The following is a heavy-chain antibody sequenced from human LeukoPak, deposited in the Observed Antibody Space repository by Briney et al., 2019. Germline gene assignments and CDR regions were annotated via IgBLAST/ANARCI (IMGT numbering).Heavy chain of an antibody. CDR2: INYSGSS. V-gene: IGHV4-59*01. D-gene: IGHD6-19*01. CDR1: GGAISSYY. J-gene: IGHJ4*02. Sequence: AETLSLTCAVSGGAISSYYWGWIRQPPGKGLEWIGYINYSGSSNHNPSLKSRVTISVDTSKNQFSLKLSSVTAADTAVYYCARGTIAMAGILDCWGQGTLVTVSS. CDR3: ARGTIAMAGILDC.